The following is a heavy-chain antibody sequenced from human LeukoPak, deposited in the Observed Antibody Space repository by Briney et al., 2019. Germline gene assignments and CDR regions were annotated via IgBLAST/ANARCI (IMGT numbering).Heavy chain of an antibody. CDR3: AREEQHQRGRHFEY. V-gene: IGHV1-2*02. CDR1: GYTFSGYY. CDR2: INPNSGT. J-gene: IGHJ4*02. Sequence: ASVKVSCTASGYTFSGYYIHWVRQGPGQGLEWMGWINPNSGTNYTQNFKGRVTMTRDTSISTAYMELSRLRSDDTAVYYCAREEQHQRGRHFEYWGQGTLVTVSS. D-gene: IGHD6-13*01.